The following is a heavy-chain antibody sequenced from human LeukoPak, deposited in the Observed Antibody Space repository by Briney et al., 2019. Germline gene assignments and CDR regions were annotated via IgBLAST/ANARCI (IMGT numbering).Heavy chain of an antibody. Sequence: PSETLSLTCTVSGGSISSSSYWWGWIRQPPGKGLEWIANIYYSGSTHYNPSLKSRVTISIEKSKHQFSLKLSSVTAADTAVYYCARNYYESSGYYPWNFDYWGQGTLVTVSS. D-gene: IGHD3-22*01. V-gene: IGHV4-39*01. CDR3: ARNYYESSGYYPWNFDY. CDR2: IYYSGST. CDR1: GGSISSSSYW. J-gene: IGHJ4*02.